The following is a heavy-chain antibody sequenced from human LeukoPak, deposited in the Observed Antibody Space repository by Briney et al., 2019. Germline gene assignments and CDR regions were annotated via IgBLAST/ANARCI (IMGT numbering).Heavy chain of an antibody. CDR3: AAEYSSSWYCFDY. Sequence: SVKVSCKASGGTFSSYAISWVRQAPGQGLEWMGRIIPILGIANYAQKFQGRVTITADKSTSTAYMELSSLRSEDTAVYSCAAEYSSSWYCFDYWGQGTLVTVSS. V-gene: IGHV1-69*04. J-gene: IGHJ4*02. CDR2: IIPILGIA. CDR1: GGTFSSYA. D-gene: IGHD6-13*01.